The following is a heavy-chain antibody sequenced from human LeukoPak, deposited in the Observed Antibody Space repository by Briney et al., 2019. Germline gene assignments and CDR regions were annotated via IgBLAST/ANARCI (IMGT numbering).Heavy chain of an antibody. CDR2: IYYSGST. V-gene: IGHV4-59*01. J-gene: IGHJ4*02. D-gene: IGHD3-22*01. Sequence: SETLSLTCTVSGGSISSYYWSWIRQPPGKGLECIGYIYYSGSTNYNPSLKSRVTISVDTSKNQFSLRLSSVTAADTAVYYCARRTYFYDSSGYYFDYWGQGTLVTVSS. CDR1: GGSISSYY. CDR3: ARRTYFYDSSGYYFDY.